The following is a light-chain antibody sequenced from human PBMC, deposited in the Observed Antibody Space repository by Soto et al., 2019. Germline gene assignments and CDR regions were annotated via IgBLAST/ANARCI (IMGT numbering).Light chain of an antibody. J-gene: IGKJ4*01. CDR3: HQRSSWPLT. CDR1: QSVSSF. Sequence: EIVLTQSPATLSLSPGERATLSCRASQSVSSFLAWYQHKPGRAPRLLIYDVSNRATAIPARFSGSGSGTDFTLTISSLEPEDFAVYYCHQRSSWPLTFGGGTNVEIK. V-gene: IGKV3-11*01. CDR2: DVS.